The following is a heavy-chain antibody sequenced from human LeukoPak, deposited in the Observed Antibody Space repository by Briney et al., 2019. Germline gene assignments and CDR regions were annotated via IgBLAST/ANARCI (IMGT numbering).Heavy chain of an antibody. J-gene: IGHJ4*02. V-gene: IGHV3-21*01. CDR2: ISSGSSYI. D-gene: IGHD4-11*01. CDR1: GFTFSSYT. Sequence: GGSLRLSCAASGFTFSSYTMSWVRQAPGKGLEWVSSISSGSSYIYYADSVKGRFTISRDNAKNSLYLQMNSLRAEDTAVYYCAKLTTSWGQGTLVTVSS. CDR3: AKLTTS.